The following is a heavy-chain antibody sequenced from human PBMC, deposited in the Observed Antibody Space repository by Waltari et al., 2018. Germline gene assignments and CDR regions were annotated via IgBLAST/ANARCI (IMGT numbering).Heavy chain of an antibody. Sequence: EVQVVESGGGLVQPGGSLKLPCATPGFTFRGSSIHWVRQTSGKGLEWVGRIRREPYNYATAYSASVKGRFTISRDDSKNTAFLQMNSLMTEDTAVYYCSGGEVTGTDFWGQGTLVTVSS. CDR1: GFTFRGSS. CDR3: SGGEVTGTDF. D-gene: IGHD6-19*01. J-gene: IGHJ4*02. CDR2: IRREPYNYAT. V-gene: IGHV3-73*01.